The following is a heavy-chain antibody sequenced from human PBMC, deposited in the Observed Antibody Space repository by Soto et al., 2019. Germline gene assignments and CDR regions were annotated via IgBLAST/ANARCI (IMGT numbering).Heavy chain of an antibody. J-gene: IGHJ4*02. D-gene: IGHD4-17*01. Sequence: QVQLVEYGGGVVQPGRSLRLSCAASGFTFSSYGMHWVRQAPGKGLEWVAVIWYDGSNKYYADSVKGRFTISRDNSKNTLYLQMNSLRAEDTAVYYCARYRGTVTTLDYWGQGTLVTVSS. CDR2: IWYDGSNK. V-gene: IGHV3-33*01. CDR1: GFTFSSYG. CDR3: ARYRGTVTTLDY.